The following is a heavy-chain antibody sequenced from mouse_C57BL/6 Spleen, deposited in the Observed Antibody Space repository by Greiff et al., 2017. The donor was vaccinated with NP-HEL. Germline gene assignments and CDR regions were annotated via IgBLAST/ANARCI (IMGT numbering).Heavy chain of an antibody. CDR1: GFSLTSYG. Sequence: VQRVESGPGLVAPSQSLSITCTVSGFSLTSYGVHWVRQPPGKGLEWLVVIWSDGSTTYNSALKSRLSISKDNSKSQVFLKMNSLQTDDTAMYYCARHQRNYYGSSYWYFDVWGTGTTVTVSS. D-gene: IGHD1-1*01. V-gene: IGHV2-6-1*01. CDR3: ARHQRNYYGSSYWYFDV. J-gene: IGHJ1*03. CDR2: IWSDGST.